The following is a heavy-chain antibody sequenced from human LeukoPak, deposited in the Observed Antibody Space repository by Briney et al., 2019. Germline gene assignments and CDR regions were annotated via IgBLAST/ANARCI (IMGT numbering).Heavy chain of an antibody. CDR1: GYTFSTYN. CDR3: ARPFNWNDYFDY. CDR2: ISAYSGNT. Sequence: ASVKVSCKASGYTFSTYNINWVRQAPGQGLEWMGWISAYSGNTNYAQKVQGRVTMTTDTATSTAYMELRSLTSDDTAVYYCARPFNWNDYFDYWGQGTLVTVSS. J-gene: IGHJ4*02. D-gene: IGHD1-1*01. V-gene: IGHV1-18*01.